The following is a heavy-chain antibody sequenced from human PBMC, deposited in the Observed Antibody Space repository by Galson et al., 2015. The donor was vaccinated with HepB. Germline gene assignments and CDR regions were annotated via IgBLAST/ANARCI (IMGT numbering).Heavy chain of an antibody. D-gene: IGHD3-22*01. J-gene: IGHJ5*02. CDR3: ASRDYYDSSGRAFDP. Sequence: SLRLSCAASGFTFSSYSMNWVRQAPGKGLEWVSSISSSSSYIYYADSVKGRFTISRDNAKNSLYLQMNSLRAEDTAVYYCASRDYYDSSGRAFDPWGQGTLVTVSS. CDR1: GFTFSSYS. V-gene: IGHV3-21*01. CDR2: ISSSSSYI.